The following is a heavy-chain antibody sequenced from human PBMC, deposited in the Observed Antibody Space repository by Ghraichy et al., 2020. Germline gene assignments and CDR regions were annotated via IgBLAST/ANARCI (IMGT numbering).Heavy chain of an antibody. D-gene: IGHD2-2*01. V-gene: IGHV1-2*02. J-gene: IGHJ5*02. CDR1: GYTFTGYY. CDR3: ARVVPAAKGWFDP. Sequence: ASVKVSCKASGYTFTGYYMHWVRQAPGQGLEWMGWINPNSGGTNYAQKFQGRVTMTRDTSISTAYMELSRLRSDDTAVYYCARVVPAAKGWFDPWGQGTLVTVSS. CDR2: INPNSGGT.